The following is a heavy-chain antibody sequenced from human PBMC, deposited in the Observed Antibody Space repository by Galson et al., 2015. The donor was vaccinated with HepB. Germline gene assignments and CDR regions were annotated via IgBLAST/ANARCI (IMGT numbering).Heavy chain of an antibody. CDR2: IIPILDIA. V-gene: IGHV1-69*04. CDR1: GGTFSNYA. Sequence: SVKVSCKASGGTFSNYAIIWVRQAPGQGLEWMGRIIPILDIANYAQKFQGRVTITADKSTSTTYMKLSSLRSEDTAVYCCARDASGETWLQLSVWGQGTTVTVSS. J-gene: IGHJ6*02. D-gene: IGHD1-26*01. CDR3: ARDASGETWLQLSV.